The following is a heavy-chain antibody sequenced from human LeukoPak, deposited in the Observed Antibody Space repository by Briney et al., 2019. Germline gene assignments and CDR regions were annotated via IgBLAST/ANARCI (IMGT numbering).Heavy chain of an antibody. CDR3: ARAWFGDPQAV. CDR2: IDYSGST. J-gene: IGHJ6*02. CDR1: GFSISSGDYY. D-gene: IGHD3-10*01. V-gene: IGHV4-30-4*01. Sequence: SQTLSLTCTVSGFSISSGDYYWSWIRQPPGKGLKRIGYIDYSGSTYDNPPLKSLFTISVDTSKTKFSLKLSSVTAAATAAYHCARAWFGDPQAVWGQGKTVTVSS.